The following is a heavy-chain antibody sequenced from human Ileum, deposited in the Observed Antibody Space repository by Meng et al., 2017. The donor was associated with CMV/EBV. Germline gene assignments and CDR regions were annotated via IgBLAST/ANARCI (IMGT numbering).Heavy chain of an antibody. CDR2: IYWNAEV. D-gene: IGHD3-3*01. CDR3: AHTVNYDFWTGLFDY. Sequence: QITWKEAGPTLVTPTTTLTLTCTFSGFSLSTSGVGVGWIRQPPGKALEWLALIYWNAEVRYSPSLKNRLTITQDTSTNQVVLTMTNMDPVDTATYYCAHTVNYDFWTGLFDYWGQGTLVTVSS. CDR1: GFSLSTSGVG. J-gene: IGHJ4*02. V-gene: IGHV2-5*01.